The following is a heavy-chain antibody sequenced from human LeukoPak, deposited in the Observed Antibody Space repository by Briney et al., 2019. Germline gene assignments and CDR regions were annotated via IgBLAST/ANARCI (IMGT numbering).Heavy chain of an antibody. CDR3: ARIGLGGEFDY. CDR1: GFTFDDYT. V-gene: IGHV3-20*01. D-gene: IGHD3-16*01. CDR2: INWNGGST. J-gene: IGHJ4*02. Sequence: GGSLRLSCAASGFTFDDYTMHWVRQAPGKGLEWVSGINWNGGSTGYADSVKGRFTISRDNAKNSLYLQMNSLRAEDTALYHCARIGLGGEFDYWGQGTLVTVSS.